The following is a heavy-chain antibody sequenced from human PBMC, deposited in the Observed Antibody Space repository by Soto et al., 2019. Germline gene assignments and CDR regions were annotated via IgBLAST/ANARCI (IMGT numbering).Heavy chain of an antibody. CDR2: ISTYNGNT. V-gene: IGHV1-18*01. J-gene: IGHJ4*02. CDR3: ARTDSRPQDFDY. CDR1: GYTFTTYG. D-gene: IGHD6-13*01. Sequence: QVQLVQSGAEVKKPGATVKVSCKASGYTFTTYGITWMRQAPGQGLEWMGWISTYNGNTNYAQKLQGRVTMTTYTSTNTAYMELRSLRSDDTAMYYCARTDSRPQDFDYWGQGTLVTVSS.